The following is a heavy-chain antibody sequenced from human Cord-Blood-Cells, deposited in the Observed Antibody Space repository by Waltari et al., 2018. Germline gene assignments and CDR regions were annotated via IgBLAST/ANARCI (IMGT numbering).Heavy chain of an antibody. CDR1: GFTFSSYR. CDR3: ARDSTAAARPYPYYYYGMDV. V-gene: IGHV3-21*01. Sequence: EVQLVESGGGLVKPGGSLRLSCAASGFTFSSYRMNWVRQAPGNGLAWVSSISSSSSYIYYADSVKGRFTISRDNAKNSLYLQMNSLRAEDTAVYYCARDSTAAARPYPYYYYGMDVWGQGTTVTVSS. D-gene: IGHD6-13*01. CDR2: ISSSSSYI. J-gene: IGHJ6*02.